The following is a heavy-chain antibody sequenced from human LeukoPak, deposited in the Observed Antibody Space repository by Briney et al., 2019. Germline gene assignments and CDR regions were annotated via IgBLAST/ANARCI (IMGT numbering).Heavy chain of an antibody. CDR3: ARMTAGTYYKGLGSFDS. D-gene: IGHD1-26*01. J-gene: IGHJ4*02. Sequence: AGGSLRLSCAASGFAFSTYSMNWVRQAPGKGLEWVSSITSSSTSIYYADSVKGRFTISRDNAKSSLYLQMNSLRAEDTAVYYCARMTAGTYYKGLGSFDSWGQGAQVTVSS. CDR2: ITSSSTSI. CDR1: GFAFSTYS. V-gene: IGHV3-21*01.